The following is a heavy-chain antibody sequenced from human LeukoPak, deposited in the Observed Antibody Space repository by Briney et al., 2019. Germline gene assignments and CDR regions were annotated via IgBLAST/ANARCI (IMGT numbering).Heavy chain of an antibody. CDR3: ARIKGSYSSGWYELDY. CDR1: GYIFIGYN. J-gene: IGHJ4*02. D-gene: IGHD6-19*01. V-gene: IGHV1-2*02. CDR2: INPNSGGT. Sequence: ASVKVSCKASGYIFIGYNMHWVRQAPGQGLEWMGWINPNSGGTNYAQNFQGRVTMTRDTSISTAYMELSRLRSDDTAVYYCARIKGSYSSGWYELDYWGQGTLVTVSS.